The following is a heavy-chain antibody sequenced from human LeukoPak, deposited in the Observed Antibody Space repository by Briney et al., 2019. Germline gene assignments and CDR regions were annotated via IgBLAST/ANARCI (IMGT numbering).Heavy chain of an antibody. CDR2: ISSDGTSK. V-gene: IGHV3-30-3*01. CDR3: ARDVILPGNYFFDY. J-gene: IGHJ4*02. D-gene: IGHD3-9*01. Sequence: GGSLRLSCEGSGFNLNNYAEHWVRQAPGRGLEWVAVISSDGTSKYYADSVKGRFTISRDNSKDMLYLQMNNLRPEDTALYYCARDVILPGNYFFDYWGQGTLVTVSS. CDR1: GFNLNNYA.